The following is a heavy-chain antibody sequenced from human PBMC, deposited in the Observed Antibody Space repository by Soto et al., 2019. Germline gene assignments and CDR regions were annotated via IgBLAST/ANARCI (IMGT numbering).Heavy chain of an antibody. CDR3: AKECPSAIVVVPAAIHRSGYFDY. J-gene: IGHJ4*02. Sequence: PGGSLRLSCAASGFTFSSYAMSWVRQAPGKGLEWVSAISGSGGSTYYADSVKGRFTISRDNSKNTLYLQMNSLRAEDTAVYYCAKECPSAIVVVPAAIHRSGYFDYWGQGTLVTVSS. D-gene: IGHD2-2*01. V-gene: IGHV3-23*01. CDR2: ISGSGGST. CDR1: GFTFSSYA.